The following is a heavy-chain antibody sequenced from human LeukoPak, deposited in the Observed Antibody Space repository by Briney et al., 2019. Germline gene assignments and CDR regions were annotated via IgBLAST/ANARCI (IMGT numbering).Heavy chain of an antibody. J-gene: IGHJ4*02. CDR3: ASRIYYSTESY. CDR2: ISGSGGST. Sequence: PGGSLRLSCAASGFTFSSYAMSWVRQAPGKGLEWVSAISGSGGSTYYADSMKGRFTISRDNSKNTLYLQMNSLRAEDTAVYYCASRIYYSTESYWGQGTLVTVSS. D-gene: IGHD3-10*01. V-gene: IGHV3-23*01. CDR1: GFTFSSYA.